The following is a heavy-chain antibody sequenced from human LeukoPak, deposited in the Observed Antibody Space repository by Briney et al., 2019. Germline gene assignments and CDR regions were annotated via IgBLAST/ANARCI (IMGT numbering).Heavy chain of an antibody. CDR2: INTGSTYM. Sequence: PGGSLRLSCGASGFYFSGYSMNWVRQAPGKGLEWVSSINTGSTYMYYADSVKGRFTISRDNAKNSLHLQMDGLGVEDTAVYFCARVEATTGRNYHYYYMDVWGKGTTVTVSS. D-gene: IGHD1-1*01. CDR1: GFYFSGYS. CDR3: ARVEATTGRNYHYYYMDV. J-gene: IGHJ6*03. V-gene: IGHV3-21*01.